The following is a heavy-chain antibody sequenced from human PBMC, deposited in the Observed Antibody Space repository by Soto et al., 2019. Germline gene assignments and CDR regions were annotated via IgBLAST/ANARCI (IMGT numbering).Heavy chain of an antibody. CDR1: GGSIISDSYG. J-gene: IGHJ4*02. D-gene: IGHD6-6*01. Sequence: QLQLQESGPGLVKPSETLSLTCSVSGGSIISDSYGWGWIRQPPGKGLEWIATIYSSGSSSYNPSPQSRSSIFIEASQNPVSRQRFSVTAAYVAVYFWTRRATRYSSSHDSWGEVTLVTVSA. CDR2: IYSSGSS. V-gene: IGHV4-39*01. CDR3: TRRATRYSSSHDS.